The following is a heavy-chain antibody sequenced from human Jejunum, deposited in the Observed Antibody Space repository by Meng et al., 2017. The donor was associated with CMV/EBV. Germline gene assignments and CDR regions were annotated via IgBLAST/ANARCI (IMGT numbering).Heavy chain of an antibody. D-gene: IGHD3-10*01. V-gene: IGHV3-21*01. CDR2: ISAGSDYI. Sequence: YAMAWVRQAPGKGLEWVSSISAGSDYIYYADSVKGRFTVSRDNAKNSLYLQMNSLRAEDTAVYYCARATYDYGSGTNYYYYGMDVWGQGTTVTVSS. CDR1: YA. J-gene: IGHJ6*02. CDR3: ARATYDYGSGTNYYYYGMDV.